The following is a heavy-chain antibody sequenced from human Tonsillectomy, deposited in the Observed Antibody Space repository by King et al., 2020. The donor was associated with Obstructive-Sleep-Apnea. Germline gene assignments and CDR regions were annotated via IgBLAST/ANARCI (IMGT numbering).Heavy chain of an antibody. CDR3: ARVDGVVAVAMGYFQH. CDR2: ISYDGSNK. D-gene: IGHD6-19*01. Sequence: VQLVESGGGVVQPGRSLRLSCAASGFTFSSYAMHWVRQAPGKGLEWVAGISYDGSNKYYADSVKGRFTISRDNSKNTLYLQMNSLRAEDTAVYYCARVDGVVAVAMGYFQHWGQGTLVTVSS. J-gene: IGHJ1*01. CDR1: GFTFSSYA. V-gene: IGHV3-30-3*01.